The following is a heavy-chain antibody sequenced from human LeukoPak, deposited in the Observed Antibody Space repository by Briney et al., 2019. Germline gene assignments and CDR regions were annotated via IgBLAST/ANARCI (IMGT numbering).Heavy chain of an antibody. CDR3: ATPSGYDYGPVWFDP. CDR1: AGTFSTYV. CDR2: IIPIFGTA. V-gene: IGHV1-69*06. J-gene: IGHJ5*02. D-gene: IGHD5-12*01. Sequence: SVKFSCKASAGTFSTYVISWVRPAPAQGLEWMGGIIPIFGTANYAQKFQGRVTITADKSTSTAYMALSSLRSEDTAVYYCATPSGYDYGPVWFDPWGQGTLVTVSS.